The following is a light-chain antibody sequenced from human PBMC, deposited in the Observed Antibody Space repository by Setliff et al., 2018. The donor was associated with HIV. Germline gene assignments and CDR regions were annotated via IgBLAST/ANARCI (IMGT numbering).Light chain of an antibody. Sequence: QSVLTQPASVSGSPGQSITISCTGTSSDIGNYNFVSWYQQHPGKAPKLMIYEGSERPSGVSNRFSGSKSGNTASLTISGLQAEDEADYYCSSYTSSDTLGFVFGTGTKVTVL. V-gene: IGLV2-14*02. CDR3: SSYTSSDTLGFV. CDR2: EGS. CDR1: SSDIGNYNF. J-gene: IGLJ1*01.